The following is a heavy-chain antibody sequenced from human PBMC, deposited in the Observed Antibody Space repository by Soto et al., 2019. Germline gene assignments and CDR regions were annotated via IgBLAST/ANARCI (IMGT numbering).Heavy chain of an antibody. J-gene: IGHJ4*02. D-gene: IGHD3-9*01. CDR1: GGSISSYY. CDR3: ARDKFLGPDYDILTGYDY. CDR2: IYTSGST. Sequence: SETLSLTCTVSGGSISSYYWSWIRQPAGKGLEWIGRIYTSGSTNYNPSLKSRVTMSVDTSKNQFSLKLSSVTAADTAVYYCARDKFLGPDYDILTGYDYWGQGTLVTV. V-gene: IGHV4-4*07.